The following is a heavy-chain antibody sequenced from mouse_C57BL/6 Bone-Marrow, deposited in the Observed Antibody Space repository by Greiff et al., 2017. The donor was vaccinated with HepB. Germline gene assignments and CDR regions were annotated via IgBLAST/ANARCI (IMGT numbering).Heavy chain of an antibody. D-gene: IGHD1-1*01. Sequence: EVKLMESGAELVRPGASVKLSCTASGFNIKDDYMHWVKQRPEQGLEWIGWIDPENGDTEYASKFQGKATITADTSSNTAYLQLSSLTSEDTAVYYCTTHGSSYWGKGTTLTVSS. CDR2: IDPENGDT. CDR3: TTHGSSY. V-gene: IGHV14-4*01. J-gene: IGHJ2*01. CDR1: GFNIKDDY.